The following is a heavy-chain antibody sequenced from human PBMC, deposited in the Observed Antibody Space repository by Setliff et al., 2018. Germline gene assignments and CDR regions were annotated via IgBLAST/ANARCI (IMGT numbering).Heavy chain of an antibody. J-gene: IGHJ4*02. V-gene: IGHV1-18*01. CDR1: GYTYTNYG. D-gene: IGHD2-8*01. Sequence: AASVKVSCKASGYTYTNYGITWVRQAPGQGLEWMGWINNYSFKTNYPQKFLGRVTMTTDTSTSTAYVELKSLRSDDTAVYYCARLVRFCTRTACQRLSGGEFWGQGTLVTVSS. CDR3: ARLVRFCTRTACQRLSGGEF. CDR2: INNYSFKT.